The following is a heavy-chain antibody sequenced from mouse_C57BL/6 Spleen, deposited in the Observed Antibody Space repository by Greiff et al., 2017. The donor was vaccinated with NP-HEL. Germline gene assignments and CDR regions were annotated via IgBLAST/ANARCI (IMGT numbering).Heavy chain of an antibody. CDR3: TTVPWYFDV. V-gene: IGHV14-4*01. CDR2: IDPENGDT. Sequence: VQLQQSGAELVRPGASVKLSCTASGFNIKDDYMHWVKQRPEQGLEWIGWIDPENGDTEYASKFQGKATITADTSSNTAYLQLSSRTSEDTAVYYCTTVPWYFDVWGTGTTVTVSS. CDR1: GFNIKDDY. J-gene: IGHJ1*03.